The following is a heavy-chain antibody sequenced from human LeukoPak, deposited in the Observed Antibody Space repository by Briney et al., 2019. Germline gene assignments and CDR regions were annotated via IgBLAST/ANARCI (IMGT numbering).Heavy chain of an antibody. V-gene: IGHV3-7*01. J-gene: IGHJ6*02. CDR1: GFTTHYW. D-gene: IGHD7-27*01. CDR3: ATYIHWVAGDV. Sequence: GGSLRLSCTASGFTTHYWLNWVRQSPGKGLEWVANIDRDGRVQHYVDSVEGRFTISRDNAKDSLYLQMNSLRAEDTAVYYCATYIHWVAGDVWGQGTTVTVSS. CDR2: IDRDGRVQ.